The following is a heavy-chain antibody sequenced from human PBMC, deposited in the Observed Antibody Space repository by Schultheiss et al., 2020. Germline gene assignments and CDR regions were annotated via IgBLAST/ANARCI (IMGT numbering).Heavy chain of an antibody. CDR2: INHSGST. Sequence: SETLSLTCAVYGGSFSGYYWSWIRQPPGKGLEWIGEINHSGSTNYNPSLKSRVTISVDTSKNQFSLKLSSVTAADTAVYYCARRGSGWNRNWFDPWGQGTLVTVSS. CDR3: ARRGSGWNRNWFDP. V-gene: IGHV4-34*01. J-gene: IGHJ5*02. CDR1: GGSFSGYY. D-gene: IGHD6-19*01.